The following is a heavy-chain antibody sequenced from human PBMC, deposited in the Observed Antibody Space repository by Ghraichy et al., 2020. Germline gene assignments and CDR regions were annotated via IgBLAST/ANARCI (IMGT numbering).Heavy chain of an antibody. V-gene: IGHV4-34*01. J-gene: IGHJ6*02. CDR2: INHSGGT. Sequence: SETLSLTCAVYGGSFSGYYWTWIRQPPGKGLEWIGEINHSGGTNYNPSLKSRVTISVDTSKNQFSLNLSSVTAADTAVYYCARVILPTYYYAMDVWGQGTTVTVSS. CDR3: ARVILPTYYYAMDV. D-gene: IGHD3-3*02. CDR1: GGSFSGYY.